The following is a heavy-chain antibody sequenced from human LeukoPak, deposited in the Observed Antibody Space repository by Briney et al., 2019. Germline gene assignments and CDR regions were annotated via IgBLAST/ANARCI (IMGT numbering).Heavy chain of an antibody. CDR3: ARVRFLEWLSPLDYYYYMDV. V-gene: IGHV3-30*02. CDR2: IRYDGSNK. Sequence: GGSLRLSCAASGFTFSSYGMHWVRQAPGKGLEWVAFIRYDGSNKYYADSVKGRFTISRDNSKNTLYLQMNSLRAEDTAVYYCARVRFLEWLSPLDYYYYMDVWGKGTTVIVSS. CDR1: GFTFSSYG. J-gene: IGHJ6*03. D-gene: IGHD3-3*01.